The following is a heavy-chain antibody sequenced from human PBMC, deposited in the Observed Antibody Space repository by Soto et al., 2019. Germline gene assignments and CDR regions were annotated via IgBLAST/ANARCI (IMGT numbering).Heavy chain of an antibody. CDR2: ISGSGGRT. Sequence: EVQLLESGGGLVQPGGSLRLSCAASGFTFRNYDMSWVRQAPGKGLEWVSGISGSGGRTYYADSVKGRFTISRDNSRNTLFLPMSSLRGEDTAVYYCAKELGGSSGDERDFDMWGQGTMVTVSS. V-gene: IGHV3-23*01. D-gene: IGHD5-12*01. CDR3: AKELGGSSGDERDFDM. J-gene: IGHJ3*02. CDR1: GFTFRNYD.